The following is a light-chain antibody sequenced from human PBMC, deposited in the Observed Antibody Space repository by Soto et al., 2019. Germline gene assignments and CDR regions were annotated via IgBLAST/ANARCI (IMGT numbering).Light chain of an antibody. CDR1: QSISTR. Sequence: DTQMTQSPSTLSASVGDRVTIICRASQSISTRLAWYPQQPGKAPKLLSSGAINLESGVPSRFSGSASGTEFTLTINSLQPYDFSTYYRQQYCTYSTFGQGTKVDIK. CDR3: QQYCTYST. J-gene: IGKJ1*01. V-gene: IGKV1-5*02. CDR2: GAI.